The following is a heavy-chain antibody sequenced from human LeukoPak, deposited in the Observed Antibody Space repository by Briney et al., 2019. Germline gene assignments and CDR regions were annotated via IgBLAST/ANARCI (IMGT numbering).Heavy chain of an antibody. CDR1: GGSISSYY. Sequence: SETLSLTCTVSGGSISSYYWSWIRQPPGKGLEWIGYIYYSGSTNYNPSLKSRVTISVDTSKNQFSLQLNSVTPEDMAVYYCARDRKAFSWNSNFDYWGQGTLVTVSS. J-gene: IGHJ4*02. D-gene: IGHD1-7*01. CDR3: ARDRKAFSWNSNFDY. V-gene: IGHV4-59*12. CDR2: IYYSGST.